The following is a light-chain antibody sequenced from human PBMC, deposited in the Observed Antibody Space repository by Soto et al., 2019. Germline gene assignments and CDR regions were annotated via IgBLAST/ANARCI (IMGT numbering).Light chain of an antibody. J-gene: IGKJ5*01. Sequence: EIVLSQSPGALSLSPGEKATLSCRASQNLGSGYLAWYQQKPGQAPRILIYAASSRATGIPDRFSGSGSGTDFTLTISRLEPEDFAVYHCQQYGSSPLITFGQGTRLAI. V-gene: IGKV3-20*01. CDR2: AAS. CDR1: QNLGSGY. CDR3: QQYGSSPLIT.